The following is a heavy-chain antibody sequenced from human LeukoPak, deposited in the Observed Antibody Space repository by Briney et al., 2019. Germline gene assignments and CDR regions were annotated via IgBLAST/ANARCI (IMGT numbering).Heavy chain of an antibody. CDR3: ARACGYDSSGYYYDNWFDP. Sequence: ASVKVSCKASGYTFTSYDINWVRQATGQGLEWMGWMNPNSGNTGYAQKFQGRVTMTRNTSISTAYMELSSLRSEDTAVYYCARACGYDSSGYYYDNWFDPWGQGTLVTVSS. CDR2: MNPNSGNT. D-gene: IGHD3-22*01. J-gene: IGHJ5*02. CDR1: GYTFTSYD. V-gene: IGHV1-8*01.